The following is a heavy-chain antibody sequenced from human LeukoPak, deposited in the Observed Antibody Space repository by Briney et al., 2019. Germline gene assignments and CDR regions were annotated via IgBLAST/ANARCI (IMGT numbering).Heavy chain of an antibody. D-gene: IGHD2-2*01. J-gene: IGHJ6*02. CDR2: ISAYSGDT. V-gene: IGHV1-18*01. CDR3: ARDLCSSTSCRRYYYYGMDV. CDR1: GYTSTSYS. Sequence: GASVKVSCKASGYTSTSYSISWVRQAPGQGLEWMGWISAYSGDTNYAQKLQGRVTMTTDTSTSTAYMELRSLRSDDTAVYYCARDLCSSTSCRRYYYYGMDVWGQGTTVTVSS.